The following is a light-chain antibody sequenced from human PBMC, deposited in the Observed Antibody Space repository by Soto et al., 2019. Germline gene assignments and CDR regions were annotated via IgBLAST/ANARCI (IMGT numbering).Light chain of an antibody. J-gene: IGLJ1*01. CDR2: DVS. Sequence: ALTQPRSVSGSPGQSVTISCTGTSSDVGGYNYVSWYQQHPGKAPKVMIYDVSKRPSGVPDRFSGSKSGNTASLTISGLQAEDEADYYCCSYAGSPYVFGTGTKVTLL. CDR3: CSYAGSPYV. V-gene: IGLV2-11*01. CDR1: SSDVGGYNY.